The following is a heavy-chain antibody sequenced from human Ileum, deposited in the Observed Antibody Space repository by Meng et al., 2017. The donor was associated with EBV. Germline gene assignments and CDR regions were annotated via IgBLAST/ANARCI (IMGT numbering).Heavy chain of an antibody. D-gene: IGHD1-26*01. CDR1: GYTFSNYG. CDR2: ISAYNGNT. V-gene: IGHV1-18*01. Sequence: QIRLVQSGAEVKKPGDSWKVSCKASGYTFSNYGISWLRQAPGQGLEWMGWISAYNGNTNYAQNLQGRVTMTTDTSTGTAYMEVRSLRSDDTAVYYCARAGNGGSYYFTYWGQGTLVTVSS. CDR3: ARAGNGGSYYFTY. J-gene: IGHJ4*02.